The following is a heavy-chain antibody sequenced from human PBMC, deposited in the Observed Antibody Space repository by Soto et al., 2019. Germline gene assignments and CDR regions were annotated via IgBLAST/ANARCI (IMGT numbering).Heavy chain of an antibody. V-gene: IGHV3-23*01. D-gene: IGHD3-10*01. J-gene: IGHJ3*02. CDR1: GVTFSNYA. CDR2: ISGSGTST. Sequence: EVQLLESGGDLVQPGGSLRLSCAPSGVTFSNYAMTWVRQAPGKGLEWVSGISGSGTSTYYADSVKGRFTVSRDNSEHTLYLQMDGLSSEDTALYYCARLTGARLVRGSMTFDIWGQGTMVAVSS. CDR3: ARLTGARLVRGSMTFDI.